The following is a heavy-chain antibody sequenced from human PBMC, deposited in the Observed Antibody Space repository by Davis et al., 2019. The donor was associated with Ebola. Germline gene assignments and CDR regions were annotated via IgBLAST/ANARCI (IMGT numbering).Heavy chain of an antibody. J-gene: IGHJ6*02. Sequence: GESLKISCAASGFTFSSYGMHWVRQAPGKGLEWVAVISYDGSNKYYADSVKGRFTISRDNSKNTLYLQMNSLRAEDTAVYYCAKDQAVSLLEGYYGMDVWGQGTTVTVSS. D-gene: IGHD1-1*01. CDR2: ISYDGSNK. CDR1: GFTFSSYG. V-gene: IGHV3-30*18. CDR3: AKDQAVSLLEGYYGMDV.